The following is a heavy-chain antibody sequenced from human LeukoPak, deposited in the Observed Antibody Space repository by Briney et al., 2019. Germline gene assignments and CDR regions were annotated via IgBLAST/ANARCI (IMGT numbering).Heavy chain of an antibody. CDR2: IYYSGST. D-gene: IGHD3-10*01. J-gene: IGHJ5*02. CDR1: GYSINSDYY. CDR3: ARNRYYYGSGNYGVPNWFDP. Sequence: SETLSLTCSVSGYSINSDYYWGWIRQSPGKGLEWIGSIYYSGSTYYNPSLKSRVTISVDTSKNQFSLKLSSVTAADTAMYYCARNRYYYGSGNYGVPNWFDPWGQGTLVTVSS. V-gene: IGHV4-38-2*02.